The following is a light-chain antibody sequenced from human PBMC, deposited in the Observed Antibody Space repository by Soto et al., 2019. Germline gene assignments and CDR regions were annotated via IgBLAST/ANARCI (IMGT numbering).Light chain of an antibody. J-gene: IGKJ3*01. CDR2: AAS. Sequence: AIPMTQSQSSLSASVGDRVAITCRASQGIASDLGWYQQKPGKAPKLLIYAASSLQSGVPSRFSGSGSGTDFTLTISSLQPEDFATYYCLQDYNYPPTFGPGTKVDIK. CDR1: QGIASD. CDR3: LQDYNYPPT. V-gene: IGKV1-6*01.